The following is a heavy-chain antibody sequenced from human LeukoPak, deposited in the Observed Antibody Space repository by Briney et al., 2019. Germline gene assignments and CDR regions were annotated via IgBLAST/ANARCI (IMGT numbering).Heavy chain of an antibody. D-gene: IGHD3-3*01. V-gene: IGHV3-7*01. Sequence: QPGGSLRLSCAASGFTFSSYWMSWVRQAPGKGLECVANIKEDGSDKYYVDSVKGRFTISRDNAKNSLYLQMNSLRAEDMAVYYCARDFAGLEDYMDVWGKGTTVTVSS. J-gene: IGHJ6*03. CDR2: IKEDGSDK. CDR3: ARDFAGLEDYMDV. CDR1: GFTFSSYW.